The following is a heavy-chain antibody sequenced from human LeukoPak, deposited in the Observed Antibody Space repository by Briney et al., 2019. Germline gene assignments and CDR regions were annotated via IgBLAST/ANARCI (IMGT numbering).Heavy chain of an antibody. CDR3: ARRKANYDYVWGSYRYPFYFDY. D-gene: IGHD3-16*02. CDR1: GGSFSGYY. CDR2: INHSGST. Sequence: SETLSLTCAVYGGSFSGYYWSWIRQPPGKGLEWIGEINHSGSTNYNPSLKSRVTISVDTSNNQFSLKLSSVTAADTAVYYCARRKANYDYVWGSYRYPFYFDYWGQGTLVTVSS. V-gene: IGHV4-34*01. J-gene: IGHJ4*02.